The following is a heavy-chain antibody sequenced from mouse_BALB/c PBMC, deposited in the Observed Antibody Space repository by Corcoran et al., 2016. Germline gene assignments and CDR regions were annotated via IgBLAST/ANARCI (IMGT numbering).Heavy chain of an antibody. J-gene: IGHJ1*01. D-gene: IGHD4-1*01. CDR2: IDPANGNT. CDR1: GFNIKDTF. V-gene: IGHV14-3*02. CDR3: ANWDWYFDV. Sequence: EAQLQQSGAELVKPGASVKLTCTASGFNIKDTFMHWVKQRPEQSLEWIGRIDPANGNTKYDPKFQGKATITADTSSNAAYLQLSSLTSEDTAVYYCANWDWYFDVWGAGPRSPSP.